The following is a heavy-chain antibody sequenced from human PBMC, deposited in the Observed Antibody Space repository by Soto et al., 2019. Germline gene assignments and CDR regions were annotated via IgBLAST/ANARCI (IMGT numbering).Heavy chain of an antibody. CDR1: GFTVSSNY. CDR3: ARGSIVGATGFDY. J-gene: IGHJ4*02. D-gene: IGHD1-26*01. CDR2: IYSGGST. Sequence: VGSVRLSCAASGFTVSSNYMSWVRQAPGKGLEWVSVIYSGGSTYYADSVKGRFTISRDNSKNTLYLQMNSLRAEDTAVYYCARGSIVGATGFDYWGQGTLVTVSS. V-gene: IGHV3-53*01.